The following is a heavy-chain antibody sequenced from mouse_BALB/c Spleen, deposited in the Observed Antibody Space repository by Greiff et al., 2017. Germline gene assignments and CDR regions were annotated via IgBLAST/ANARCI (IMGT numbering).Heavy chain of an antibody. J-gene: IGHJ3*01. CDR1: GFTFSSYA. Sequence: EVQRVESGGGLVKPGGSLKLSCAASGFTFSSYAMSWVRQTPEKRLEWVASISSGGSTYYPDSVKGRFTISRDNARNILYLQMSSLRSKDTAMYYCARDYDYGGFAYWGQGTLVTVSA. D-gene: IGHD2-4*01. V-gene: IGHV5-6-5*01. CDR3: ARDYDYGGFAY. CDR2: ISSGGST.